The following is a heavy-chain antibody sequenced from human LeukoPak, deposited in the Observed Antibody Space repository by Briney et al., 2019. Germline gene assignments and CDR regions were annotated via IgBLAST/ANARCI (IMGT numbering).Heavy chain of an antibody. CDR2: IYYSGST. D-gene: IGHD5-12*01. CDR1: GGSISSSSYY. V-gene: IGHV4-39*01. J-gene: IGHJ4*02. CDR3: ARRKWLRLGGDFDY. Sequence: SETLSLTCTVSGGSISSSSYYWGWIRQPPGKGLEWIGSIYYSGSTYYNPSLKSRVTISVDTSKNQFSLKLSSVTAADTAVYYCARRKWLRLGGDFDYWGQGTLVTVSS.